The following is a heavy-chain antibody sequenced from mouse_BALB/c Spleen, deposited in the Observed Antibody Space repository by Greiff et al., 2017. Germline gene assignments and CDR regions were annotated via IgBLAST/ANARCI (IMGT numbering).Heavy chain of an antibody. D-gene: IGHD1-1*01. CDR2: IDPENGNT. CDR1: GFNIKDYY. Sequence: EVQLQQSGAELVRPGALVKLSCKASGFNIKDYYMHWVKQRPEQGLEWIGWIDPENGNTIYDPKFQGKASITADTSSNTAYLQLSSLTSEDTAVYYCARNYYGSSSPFDYWGQATTLTVSS. CDR3: ARNYYGSSSPFDY. V-gene: IGHV14-1*02. J-gene: IGHJ2*01.